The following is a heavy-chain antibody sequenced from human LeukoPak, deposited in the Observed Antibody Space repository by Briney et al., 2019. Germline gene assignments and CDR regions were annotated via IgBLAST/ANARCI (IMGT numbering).Heavy chain of an antibody. Sequence: ASVKVSSKASGYTFTSYGISWVRQAPGQGLEWMGWISAYNGNTNYAQKLQGRVTMTTDTSTSTAYMELRSLRSDDTAVYYCAREGWYSSSWPDAFDIWDQGTMVTVSS. V-gene: IGHV1-18*01. CDR3: AREGWYSSSWPDAFDI. CDR1: GYTFTSYG. CDR2: ISAYNGNT. J-gene: IGHJ3*02. D-gene: IGHD6-13*01.